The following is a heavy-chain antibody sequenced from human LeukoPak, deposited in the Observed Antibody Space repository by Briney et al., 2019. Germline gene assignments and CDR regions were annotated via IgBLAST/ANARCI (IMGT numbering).Heavy chain of an antibody. D-gene: IGHD2-15*01. V-gene: IGHV4-4*09. Sequence: PSETLSLTCTVSGGSISSYYWSWIRQPPGKGLEWIGYIYTSGSTNYNPSLKSRVTISVDTSKNQFSLKLSSVTAADTAVYYCARHAEYCSGGSCYSVPFDWFDPWGQGTLVTVSS. CDR2: IYTSGST. J-gene: IGHJ5*02. CDR1: GGSISSYY. CDR3: ARHAEYCSGGSCYSVPFDWFDP.